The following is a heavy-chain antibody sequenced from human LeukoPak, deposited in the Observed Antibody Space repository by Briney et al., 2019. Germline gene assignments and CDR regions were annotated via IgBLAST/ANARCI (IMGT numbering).Heavy chain of an antibody. V-gene: IGHV3-23*01. Sequence: GGSLRLSCAASGFTFSSYAMSWVRQAPGKGLEWVSSINGRGGSTYYADSVKGRFTISRDNSKNTLYLQMNSLRAEDTAVYYCARAGNLDNWGQGTLVTVSS. CDR2: INGRGGST. CDR1: GFTFSSYA. CDR3: ARAGNLDN. J-gene: IGHJ4*02. D-gene: IGHD4-23*01.